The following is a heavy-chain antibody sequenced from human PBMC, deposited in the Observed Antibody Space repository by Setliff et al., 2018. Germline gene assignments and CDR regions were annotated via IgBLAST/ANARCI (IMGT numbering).Heavy chain of an antibody. V-gene: IGHV3-23*01. CDR2: ITVSGHST. J-gene: IGHJ5*02. CDR3: SRDPNGDYVGAFDP. Sequence: LRLSCAASAFTFNKYAVTWLRQAPGKGLEWVSSITVSGHSTYADSVKGRFSISRDNPRNTLYLQMNSLRAEDTASYFCSRDPNGDYVGAFDPWGQGILVTVSS. CDR1: AFTFNKYA. D-gene: IGHD4-17*01.